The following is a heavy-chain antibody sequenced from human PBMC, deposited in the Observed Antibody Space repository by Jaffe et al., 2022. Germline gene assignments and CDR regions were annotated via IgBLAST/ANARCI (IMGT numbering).Heavy chain of an antibody. CDR2: IYSGGST. J-gene: IGHJ2*01. CDR3: ARDFVVDSREGIVYWYFDL. V-gene: IGHV3-66*02. CDR1: GFTVSSNY. Sequence: EVQLVESGGGLVQPGGSLRLSCAASGFTVSSNYMSWVRQAPGKGLEWVSVIYSGGSTYYADSVKGRFTISRDNSKNTLYLQMNSLRAEDTAVYYCARDFVVDSREGIVYWYFDLWGRGTLVTVSS. D-gene: IGHD1-26*01.